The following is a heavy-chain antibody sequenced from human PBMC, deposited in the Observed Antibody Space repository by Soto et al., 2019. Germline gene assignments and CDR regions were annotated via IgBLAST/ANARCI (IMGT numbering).Heavy chain of an antibody. J-gene: IGHJ4*02. Sequence: QLQLQESGPGLVKPSETLSLTCTVSGGSISDSYYYWGWIRQPPGKGLEWIGSLYYSGSTYDNPSLRGRVTISINTSKNQFSLRLSSVTAADTSVYYCARLSGYPYWGQGTLVTVSS. CDR2: LYYSGST. CDR3: ARLSGYPY. CDR1: GGSISDSYYY. V-gene: IGHV4-39*01. D-gene: IGHD5-12*01.